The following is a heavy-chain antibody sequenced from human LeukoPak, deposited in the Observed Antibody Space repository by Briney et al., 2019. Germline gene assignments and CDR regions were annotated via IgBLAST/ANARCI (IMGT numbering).Heavy chain of an antibody. CDR3: THGYDSGSYFRL. CDR1: GGSINRFY. CDR2: IYSTAGTT. D-gene: IGHD3-10*01. J-gene: IGHJ4*02. Sequence: SETLSLTCTVSGGSINRFYWNWIRQPPGKGLEWIGYIYSTAGTTNYNPSLKNRVTISVDTSKKQFSLKLTSVTAADTAVYYCTHGYDSGSYFRLWGQGTLVSVSS. V-gene: IGHV4-59*01.